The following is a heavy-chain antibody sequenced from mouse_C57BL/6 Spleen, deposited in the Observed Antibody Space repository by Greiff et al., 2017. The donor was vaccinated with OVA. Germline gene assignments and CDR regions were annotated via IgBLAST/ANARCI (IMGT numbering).Heavy chain of an antibody. CDR3: ARDSSCYYYAMDY. D-gene: IGHD3-2*02. V-gene: IGHV1-69*01. J-gene: IGHJ4*01. CDR1: GYTFTSYW. CDR2: IDPSDSYN. Sequence: QVQLQQPGAELVMPGASVKLSCKASGYTFTSYWMTWVKQRPGQGLEWIGEIDPSDSYNNYNQKFKGKSTFTVDKSASTAYMQLSSLTSEDSAFYYCARDSSCYYYAMDYWGQGTSVTVSS.